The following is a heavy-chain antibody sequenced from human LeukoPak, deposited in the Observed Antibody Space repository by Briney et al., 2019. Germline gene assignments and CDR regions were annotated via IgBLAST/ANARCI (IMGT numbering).Heavy chain of an antibody. J-gene: IGHJ4*02. CDR1: GFTFSTYS. CDR3: ANPGGRGFSLDY. D-gene: IGHD3-16*01. Sequence: GGSLRLSCAASGFTFSTYSMNWVRQAPGKGLEWVSSITSSSSSIYYADSVKGRFTISRDNSQNTMYLQMNSLRTEDTAVYYCANPGGRGFSLDYWGQGTLVTVSS. V-gene: IGHV3-21*01. CDR2: ITSSSSSI.